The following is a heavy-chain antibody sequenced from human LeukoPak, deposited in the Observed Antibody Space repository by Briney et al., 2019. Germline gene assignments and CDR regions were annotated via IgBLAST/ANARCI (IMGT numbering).Heavy chain of an antibody. D-gene: IGHD5-18*01. CDR2: INAYNGNT. V-gene: IGHV1-18*01. Sequence: ASVKVSCKASGYTFTGYGISWVRQAPGQGLEWMGCINAYNGNTNYAQKLKGRVTMTTDTSTSTAYMVLRSLRSDDTAVYYCARDLGTGYSYGYFDYWGQGTLVTVSS. CDR1: GYTFTGYG. J-gene: IGHJ4*02. CDR3: ARDLGTGYSYGYFDY.